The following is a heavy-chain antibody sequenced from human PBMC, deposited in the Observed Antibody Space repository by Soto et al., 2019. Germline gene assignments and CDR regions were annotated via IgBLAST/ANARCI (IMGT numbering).Heavy chain of an antibody. Sequence: PSETLSLTCTVSGGSISSGGYYWSWIRQHPGKGLEWIGYIYYSGSTYYNPSLKSRVTISVDTSKNQFSLKLSSVTAADTAVYYCARAPDIVVVPATRMDVWGQGTTVTVSS. CDR1: GGSISSGGYY. V-gene: IGHV4-31*03. CDR2: IYYSGST. J-gene: IGHJ6*02. D-gene: IGHD2-2*01. CDR3: ARAPDIVVVPATRMDV.